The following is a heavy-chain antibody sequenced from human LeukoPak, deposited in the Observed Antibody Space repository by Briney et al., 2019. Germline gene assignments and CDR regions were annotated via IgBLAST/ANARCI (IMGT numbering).Heavy chain of an antibody. V-gene: IGHV4-61*02. CDR2: SYTSGST. J-gene: IGHJ6*03. CDR3: ARVFRIFGGVNYYYYMDV. D-gene: IGHD3-3*01. CDR1: GGSISSGSYY. Sequence: SETLSLTCTVSGGSISSGSYYWSWIRQPAGKGLEWIGRSYTSGSTNYNPSLKSRVTISVDTSKNQFSLKLSSVTAADTAVYYCARVFRIFGGVNYYYYMDVWGKGTTVTVSS.